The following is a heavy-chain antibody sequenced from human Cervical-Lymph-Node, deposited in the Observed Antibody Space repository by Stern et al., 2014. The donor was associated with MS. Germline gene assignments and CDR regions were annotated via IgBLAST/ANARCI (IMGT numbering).Heavy chain of an antibody. CDR1: GFPFSDYG. Sequence: QVQLVESGGGVVQPGRSLRLSCTASGFPFSDYGMHWVRQAPGKGLEWVAVISYDVSDQYYADSVKGRFTISRDKSKNTLYLQMNSLRAEDTALYYCARNEYCDILTGYFDYWGQGTLVTVSS. CDR2: ISYDVSDQ. D-gene: IGHD3-9*01. CDR3: ARNEYCDILTGYFDY. V-gene: IGHV3-30*03. J-gene: IGHJ4*02.